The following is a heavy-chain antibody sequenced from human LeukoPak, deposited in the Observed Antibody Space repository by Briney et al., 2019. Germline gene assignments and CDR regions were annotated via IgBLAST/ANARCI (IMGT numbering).Heavy chain of an antibody. V-gene: IGHV4-39*01. CDR3: ARRYDYVWGSYNY. Sequence: SETLSLTCTVSGASISSTTYYWGWIRQPPRKGLEWIGSIYYSGSTYYNPSLKSRVTISVDTSKNQFSLKLSSVTAADTAVYYCARRYDYVWGSYNYWGQGTLVTVSS. D-gene: IGHD3-16*01. CDR2: IYYSGST. CDR1: GASISSTTYY. J-gene: IGHJ4*02.